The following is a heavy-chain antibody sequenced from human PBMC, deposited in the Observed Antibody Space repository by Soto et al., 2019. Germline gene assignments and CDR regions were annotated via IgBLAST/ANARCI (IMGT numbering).Heavy chain of an antibody. CDR2: INHSGST. D-gene: IGHD6-6*01. J-gene: IGHJ6*02. CDR3: ARAVPDHLSIAALRGGMDV. Sequence: SETLSLTCAVYGGSFSGYYWSWIRQPPGKGLEWIGEINHSGSTNYNPSLKSRVTISVDTSKNQFSLKLSSVTAADTAVYYCARAVPDHLSIAALRGGMDVWGQGTTVTVSS. V-gene: IGHV4-34*01. CDR1: GGSFSGYY.